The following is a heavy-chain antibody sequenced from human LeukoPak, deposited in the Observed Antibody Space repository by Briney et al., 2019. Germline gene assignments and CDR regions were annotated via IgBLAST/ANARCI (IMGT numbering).Heavy chain of an antibody. J-gene: IGHJ3*02. CDR2: IYYSGST. CDR3: ARVGLITMVRGVIPYAFDI. Sequence: SETLSLTCTVSGGSISNYYWSWIRQPPGKGLEWIGYIYYSGSTNYNPSLKSRVTISLDTTKNQFSLKLSSVTAADTAVYYCARVGLITMVRGVIPYAFDIWGQGTMVTVSS. CDR1: GGSISNYY. D-gene: IGHD3-10*01. V-gene: IGHV4-59*08.